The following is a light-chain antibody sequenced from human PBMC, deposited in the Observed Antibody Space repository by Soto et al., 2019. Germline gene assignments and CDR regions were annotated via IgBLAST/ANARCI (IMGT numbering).Light chain of an antibody. CDR2: EVS. CDR1: SSDVGAWKY. V-gene: IGLV2-14*01. Sequence: QPVLTQPASVSGSPGQSITISCTGTSSDVGAWKYVSWYQQYPGKAPRLLISEVSIRPSGVSNRFSGSKSGNTASLTISGVQAEDEADYYCNSYTSTGTVVFGGGTKLTVL. J-gene: IGLJ2*01. CDR3: NSYTSTGTVV.